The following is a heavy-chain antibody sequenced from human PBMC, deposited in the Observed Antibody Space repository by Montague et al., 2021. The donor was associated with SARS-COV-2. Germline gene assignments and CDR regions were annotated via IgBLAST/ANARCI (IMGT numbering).Heavy chain of an antibody. V-gene: IGHV4-38-2*01. J-gene: IGHJ4*02. Sequence: SETLSLTCSVSGFSISSGFYWAWIRQSPGKGPEWIGTVYHSGYTHYNPSLKGRVTVSIDTSKNQFSLTVTPVTAADTAVYFRARRGYTGSDYFDYWGQGTLVTVSS. CDR3: ARRGYTGSDYFDY. D-gene: IGHD5-12*01. CDR2: VYHSGYT. CDR1: GFSISSGFY.